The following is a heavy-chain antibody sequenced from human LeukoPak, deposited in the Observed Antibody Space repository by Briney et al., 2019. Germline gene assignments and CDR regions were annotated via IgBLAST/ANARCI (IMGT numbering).Heavy chain of an antibody. V-gene: IGHV3-21*01. CDR3: ARGGGVTGTTLQY. D-gene: IGHD1-7*01. Sequence: PGGSLRLSYAASGFTFSSYNMNWVRQAPGEGLEWVSSISSSSDYTYYADSVKGRFTISRDNAKNSLFLQMNSLRAEDTAVYYCARGGGVTGTTLQYWGQGTLVTVSS. CDR1: GFTFSSYN. J-gene: IGHJ4*02. CDR2: ISSSSDYT.